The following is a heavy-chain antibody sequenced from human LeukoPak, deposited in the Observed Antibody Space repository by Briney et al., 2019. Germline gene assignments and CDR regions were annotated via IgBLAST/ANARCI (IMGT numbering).Heavy chain of an antibody. CDR2: IYYSGST. CDR3: ARGFLYILDYYDSSGYKKGGAFDI. CDR1: GGSISSGGYY. V-gene: IGHV4-31*03. J-gene: IGHJ3*02. Sequence: SQTLSLTCTVSGGSISSGGYYWSWIRQHPGKGLEWIGYIYYSGSTYYNPPLKSRVTISVDTSKNQFSLKLSSVTAADTAVYYCARGFLYILDYYDSSGYKKGGAFDIWGQGTMVTVSS. D-gene: IGHD3-22*01.